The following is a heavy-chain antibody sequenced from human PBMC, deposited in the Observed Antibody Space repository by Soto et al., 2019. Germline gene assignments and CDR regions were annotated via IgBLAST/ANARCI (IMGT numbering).Heavy chain of an antibody. D-gene: IGHD1-1*01. J-gene: IGHJ4*02. CDR3: ARTFSNWNFDY. CDR1: GGSISSSSDY. CDR2: IYYSGST. Sequence: SETLSLTCTVSGGSISSSSDYWGWIRQPPGKGLEWIGSIYYSGSTYYNPSLKSRVTISVDTSKNQFSLKLSSVTAADTAVYYCARTFSNWNFDYWGQGTLVTVSS. V-gene: IGHV4-39*01.